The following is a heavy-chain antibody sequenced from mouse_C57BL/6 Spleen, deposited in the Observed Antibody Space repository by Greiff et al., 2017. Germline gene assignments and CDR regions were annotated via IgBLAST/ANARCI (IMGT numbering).Heavy chain of an antibody. CDR1: GFTFSSYA. D-gene: IGHD1-1*01. CDR2: ISGGGSYT. CDR3: ASSPTVYYDSRFAY. V-gene: IGHV5-4*03. Sequence: EVNVVESGGGLVKPGGSLKLSCAASGFTFSSYAMSWVRQTPEKRLEWVATISGGGSYTYYPDNVKGRFTISRANAKNNLYLQMRHLKSEETAMYYWASSPTVYYDSRFAYWGQGTLVTVSA. J-gene: IGHJ3*01.